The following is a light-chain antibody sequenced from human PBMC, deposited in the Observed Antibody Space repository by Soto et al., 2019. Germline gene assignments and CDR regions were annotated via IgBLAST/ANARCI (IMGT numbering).Light chain of an antibody. Sequence: DIQMTHSPSTLSESVGDRVTITCRASQSISSWLAWYQQKPGKAPKLLIYKASSLESGVPSRFSGSGSGTEFTLTISSLQPDDFATYYCQQYNSYPLTFGGGTKVDIK. V-gene: IGKV1-5*03. CDR1: QSISSW. CDR3: QQYNSYPLT. CDR2: KAS. J-gene: IGKJ4*01.